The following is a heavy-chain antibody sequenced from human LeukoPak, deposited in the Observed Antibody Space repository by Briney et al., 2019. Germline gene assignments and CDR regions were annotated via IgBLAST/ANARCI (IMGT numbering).Heavy chain of an antibody. D-gene: IGHD4-23*01. CDR1: GFTFSSYG. Sequence: SGGSLRLSCAASGFTFSSYGMHWVRQAPGKGLEWVAFIRYDGSDKYYVDSVRGRFTISRDNSKNTLYLQMNSLRAEDTAVYYCAKSLEYGGGYLYHMDVWGKGTTVTVSS. CDR3: AKSLEYGGGYLYHMDV. V-gene: IGHV3-30*02. CDR2: IRYDGSDK. J-gene: IGHJ6*03.